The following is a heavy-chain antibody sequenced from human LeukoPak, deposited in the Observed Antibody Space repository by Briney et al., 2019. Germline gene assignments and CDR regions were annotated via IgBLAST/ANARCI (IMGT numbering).Heavy chain of an antibody. D-gene: IGHD4-17*01. J-gene: IGHJ1*01. CDR3: ARDFGDRYFQH. V-gene: IGHV1-2*06. Sequence: GASVKVSCKASGYTFTGYYMHWVRQAPGQGLEWMGRIDPNSGGTSYAQKFQGRVTMTRDTSISTAYMELSRLRSDDTAVYYCARDFGDRYFQHWGQGTLVTVSS. CDR1: GYTFTGYY. CDR2: IDPNSGGT.